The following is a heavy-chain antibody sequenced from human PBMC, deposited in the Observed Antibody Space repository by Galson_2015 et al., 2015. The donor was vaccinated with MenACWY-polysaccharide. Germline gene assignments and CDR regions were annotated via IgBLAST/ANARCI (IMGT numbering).Heavy chain of an antibody. CDR3: AREGSRIVFHAFDI. Sequence: SLRLPCAGSAFTFSSYWMHWVRQVPGKGLVWVSRISTDGSFTGNADSLKGRFTISRDNSKNTVFLEMNTLGVEDTAVYYCAREGSRIVFHAFDIWGQGTMVTVSS. D-gene: IGHD2-2*01. CDR1: AFTFSSYW. CDR2: ISTDGSFT. V-gene: IGHV3-74*01. J-gene: IGHJ3*02.